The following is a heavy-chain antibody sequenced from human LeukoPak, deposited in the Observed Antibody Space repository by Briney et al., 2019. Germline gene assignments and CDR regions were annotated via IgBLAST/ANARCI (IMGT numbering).Heavy chain of an antibody. D-gene: IGHD3-10*01. CDR1: GYTFTSYY. J-gene: IGHJ4*02. CDR3: ARSPRSLIWFGDEDY. CDR2: INPSGGST. V-gene: IGHV1-46*01. Sequence: ASVKVSCKASGYTFTSYYMHWVRQAPGQGLEWMGIINPSGGSTSYAQKFQGRVTMTRDTSTSTVYMELSSLRSEDTAVYYCARSPRSLIWFGDEDYWGQGTLVTVSS.